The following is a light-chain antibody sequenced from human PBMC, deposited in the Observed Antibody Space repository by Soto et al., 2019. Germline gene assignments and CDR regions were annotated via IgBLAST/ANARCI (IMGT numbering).Light chain of an antibody. CDR3: QQYNNWWT. Sequence: EIVLTQSPGTLSLSPGERATLSCRASQSVSSSHLAWYQQKPGQAPRLLIYGASSRATGIPDRFSGSGSGTDFTLTISRLEPEDFVVYYCQQYNNWWTFGQGTKV. CDR2: GAS. J-gene: IGKJ1*01. CDR1: QSVSSSH. V-gene: IGKV3-20*01.